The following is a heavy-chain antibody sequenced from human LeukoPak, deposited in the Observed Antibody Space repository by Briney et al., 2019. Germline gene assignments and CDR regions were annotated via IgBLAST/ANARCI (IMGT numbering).Heavy chain of an antibody. V-gene: IGHV3-21*01. Sequence: GGCLRLSCAASGFTFSSYSMNWVRQAPGKGLEWVSSIISSSSYIYYADSVKGRFTISRDNAKNSLYLQMNSLRAEDTAVYYCARDLLKDIVVVPAAHQYSSSSGVDYWGQGTLVTVSS. J-gene: IGHJ4*02. D-gene: IGHD2-2*01. CDR3: ARDLLKDIVVVPAAHQYSSSSGVDY. CDR2: IISSSSYI. CDR1: GFTFSSYS.